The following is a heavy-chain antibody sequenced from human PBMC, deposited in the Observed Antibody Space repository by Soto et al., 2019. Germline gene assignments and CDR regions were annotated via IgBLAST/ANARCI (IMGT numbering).Heavy chain of an antibody. V-gene: IGHV6-1*01. J-gene: IGHJ4*02. D-gene: IGHD2-2*01. CDR3: ARGGTIVVVPAAIDFDY. Sequence: SQTLSLTCAISGDSVSSNSASWNLIRQSPSRGLEWLGRTYYRSKWYNDYAVSVKSRITINPDTSKNQFSLQLNSVTPEDTAVYYCARGGTIVVVPAAIDFDYWGQGTLVTVYS. CDR2: TYYRSKWYN. CDR1: GDSVSSNSAS.